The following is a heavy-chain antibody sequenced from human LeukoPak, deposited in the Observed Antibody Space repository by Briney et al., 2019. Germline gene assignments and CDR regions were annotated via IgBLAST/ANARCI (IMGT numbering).Heavy chain of an antibody. CDR3: ATRAVAAPY. Sequence: GGSLRLSCAASGFTVGNNHMNWVRQAPGKGLEWVSLIYSGGNTQYADSVKGRFIILRDSSKNTLYLQMNSLRVEDTAVYYCATRAVAAPYWGRGTLVTVSS. V-gene: IGHV3-66*01. D-gene: IGHD6-19*01. CDR2: IYSGGNT. J-gene: IGHJ4*02. CDR1: GFTVGNNH.